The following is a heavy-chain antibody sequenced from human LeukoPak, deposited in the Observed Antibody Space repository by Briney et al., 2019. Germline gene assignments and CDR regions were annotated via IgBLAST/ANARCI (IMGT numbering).Heavy chain of an antibody. V-gene: IGHV3-23*01. Sequence: GGSLRLSCAASGFTFSSYAMSWVRQAPGKGLEWVSAISGSGGSTYYADSVKGRFTISRDNSKNTLYLQMNSLRAEDTAVYYCAKDQTLVSNYGGYFQHWGQGTLVTVSS. CDR3: AKDQTLVSNYGGYFQH. CDR1: GFTFSSYA. CDR2: ISGSGGST. J-gene: IGHJ1*01. D-gene: IGHD4-11*01.